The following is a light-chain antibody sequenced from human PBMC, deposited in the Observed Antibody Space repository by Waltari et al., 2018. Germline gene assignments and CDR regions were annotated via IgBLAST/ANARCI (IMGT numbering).Light chain of an antibody. V-gene: IGKV3-11*01. CDR1: QSVRSS. CDR2: DAS. J-gene: IGKJ5*01. Sequence: EIVLTQSPATLSLSPGERATLSCRASQSVRSSLAWYQQKPGQAPRLLIYDASNRATGIPARFSGSGSGTDFTLTISSLEPEDFAIYYCQQRSNWPPITFGQGTRQEIK. CDR3: QQRSNWPPIT.